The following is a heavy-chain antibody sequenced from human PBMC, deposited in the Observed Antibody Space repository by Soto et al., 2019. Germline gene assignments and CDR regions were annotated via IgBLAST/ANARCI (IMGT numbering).Heavy chain of an antibody. J-gene: IGHJ6*02. CDR2: IKSRTDGGTT. CDR1: GFTFSNAW. D-gene: IGHD3-9*01. CDR3: TTDSLPPPHHVLWYLDWLPPFYYSGMDV. Sequence: GGSLRLSCAASGFTFSNAWMSWVRQAPGKGLEWVGRIKSRTDGGTTDYAAPVKGRFTISRDDSKNTLYLQMNSLKTEDTAVYSCTTDSLPPPHHVLWYLDWLPPFYYSGMDVWGERTGVTLS. V-gene: IGHV3-15*01.